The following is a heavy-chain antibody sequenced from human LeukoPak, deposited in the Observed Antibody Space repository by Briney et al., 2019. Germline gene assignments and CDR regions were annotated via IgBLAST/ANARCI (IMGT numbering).Heavy chain of an antibody. CDR3: AKAHRYCSSTSCYIGDY. Sequence: GGSLRLSCAASGFTFSSYAMSWVRQAPGKGLEWVSAISGSGGSTYYADSVKGRFTISRDNSKNTLYLQMNSLRAEDTAVYYCAKAHRYCSSTSCYIGDYWGQGTLVTVSS. V-gene: IGHV3-23*01. CDR1: GFTFSSYA. D-gene: IGHD2-2*02. CDR2: ISGSGGST. J-gene: IGHJ4*02.